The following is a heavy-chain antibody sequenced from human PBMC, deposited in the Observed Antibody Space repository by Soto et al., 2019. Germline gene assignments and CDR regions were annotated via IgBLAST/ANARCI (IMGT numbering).Heavy chain of an antibody. CDR2: ISYDGSNK. CDR3: AKAGKYDDYHYYYYGMDV. CDR1: GFTFSSYG. Sequence: QVQLVESGGGVVQPGRSLRLSCAASGFTFSSYGMHWVRQAPGKGLEWVAVISYDGSNKYYADSVKGRFTISRDNSKNTLYLQMNSLRAEDTAVYYCAKAGKYDDYHYYYYGMDVWGQGTTVTVSS. J-gene: IGHJ6*02. D-gene: IGHD4-17*01. V-gene: IGHV3-30*18.